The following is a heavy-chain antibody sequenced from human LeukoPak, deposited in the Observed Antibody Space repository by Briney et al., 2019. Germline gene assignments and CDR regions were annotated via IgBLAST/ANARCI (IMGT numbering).Heavy chain of an antibody. J-gene: IGHJ5*02. CDR2: IYYSGST. Sequence: PSQTLSLTCTVSGGSISSYYWSWIRQPPGKGLEWIGYIYYSGSTNYNPSLKSRVTISVDTSKNQFSLKLSSVTAADTAVYYCARGIGLWFGELEGWFDPWGQGTLVTVSS. D-gene: IGHD3-10*01. V-gene: IGHV4-59*01. CDR3: ARGIGLWFGELEGWFDP. CDR1: GGSISSYY.